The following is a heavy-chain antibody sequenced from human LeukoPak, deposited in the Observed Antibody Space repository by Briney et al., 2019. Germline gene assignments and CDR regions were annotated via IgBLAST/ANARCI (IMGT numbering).Heavy chain of an antibody. Sequence: SETLSLTCTVSGYSISSGYYWGWIRQPPGKGLEWIGYIYYSGSTNYNPSLKSRVTISVDTSKNQFSLKLSSVTAADTAVYYCARGIDYWGRGTLVTVSS. CDR1: GYSISSGYY. J-gene: IGHJ4*02. CDR2: IYYSGST. CDR3: ARGIDY. V-gene: IGHV4-61*01.